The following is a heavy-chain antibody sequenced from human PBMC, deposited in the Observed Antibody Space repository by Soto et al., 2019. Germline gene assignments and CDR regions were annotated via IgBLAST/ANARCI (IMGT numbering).Heavy chain of an antibody. V-gene: IGHV5-51*01. CDR2: IYPGDSDT. J-gene: IGHJ3*02. CDR3: ARHPAHCGGDCSAFDI. D-gene: IGHD2-21*02. CDR1: GYVFANYW. Sequence: GESLKISCKGSGYVFANYWIGWVRQMPGKGLEWMGIIYPGDSDTRYSPSFQGRVTISADKSISTAYLQWSSLKASDTAMYYCARHPAHCGGDCSAFDIWGQGTMVTVSS.